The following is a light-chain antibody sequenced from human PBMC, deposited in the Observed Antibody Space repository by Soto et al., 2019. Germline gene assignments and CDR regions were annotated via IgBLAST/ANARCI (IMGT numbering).Light chain of an antibody. J-gene: IGLJ3*02. CDR3: VLYMGSGIWV. CDR2: ATN. CDR1: SGSVSTSNF. Sequence: QAVVTQEPSFSVSPGGTVTLTCGLSSGSVSTSNFPSWYQQAPGQTPRTLIYATNTRSSGVPDRFSGSILGNKAVLTITGAQADDESDYYCVLYMGSGIWVFGGGTKVTVL. V-gene: IGLV8-61*01.